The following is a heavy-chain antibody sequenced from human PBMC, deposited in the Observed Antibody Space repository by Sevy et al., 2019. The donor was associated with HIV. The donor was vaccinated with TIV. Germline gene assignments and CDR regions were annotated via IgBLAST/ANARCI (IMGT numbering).Heavy chain of an antibody. CDR2: ISSSSSYI. D-gene: IGHD2-2*02. Sequence: GGSLRLSCAASGFTFSSYSMNWVRQAPGKGLEWVSSISSSSSYIYYADSVKGRFTISRDNAKNSLDLQMNSLRAKDTAVYYCARGRYCSSTSCYNPYYFDYWGQGTLVTVSS. CDR3: ARGRYCSSTSCYNPYYFDY. CDR1: GFTFSSYS. V-gene: IGHV3-21*01. J-gene: IGHJ4*02.